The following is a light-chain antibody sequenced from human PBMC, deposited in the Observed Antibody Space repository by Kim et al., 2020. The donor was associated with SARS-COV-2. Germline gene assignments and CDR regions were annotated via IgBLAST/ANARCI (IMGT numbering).Light chain of an antibody. J-gene: IGKJ4*01. V-gene: IGKV3-20*01. CDR3: QQYGSSPLT. CDR1: QSVRSNY. CDR2: GAS. Sequence: EIVLTQSPGTLSLSPGERATLSCRASQSVRSNYLTWYQQKPGQAPRLLSYGASSRATGIPDRFSGTGSGTDFTLIISRLEPEDFAVYYCQQYGSSPLTFGGGTKVDIK.